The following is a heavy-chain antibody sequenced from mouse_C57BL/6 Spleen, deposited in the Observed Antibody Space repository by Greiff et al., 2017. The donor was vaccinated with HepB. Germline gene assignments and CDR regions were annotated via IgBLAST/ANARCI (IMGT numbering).Heavy chain of an antibody. D-gene: IGHD1-1*01. Sequence: DVHLVESGGGLVQPKGSLKLSCAASGFSFNTYAMNWVRQAPGKGLEWVARIRSKSNNYATYYADSVKDRFTISRDDSESMLYLQMNNLKTEDTAMYYCVRQSPLITTVVAHWYFDVWGTGTTVTVSS. CDR2: IRSKSNNYAT. V-gene: IGHV10-1*01. J-gene: IGHJ1*03. CDR1: GFSFNTYA. CDR3: VRQSPLITTVVAHWYFDV.